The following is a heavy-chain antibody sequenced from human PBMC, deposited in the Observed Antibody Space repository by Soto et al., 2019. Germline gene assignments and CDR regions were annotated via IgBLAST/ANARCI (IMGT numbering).Heavy chain of an antibody. Sequence: WGSLRLSCVASGFTFMSNAMSWVRQAPGKGLEWVSAISVYVAGTYYADSVKGRFTISRDNSKNTLYLQMNRLRADDAAVYYCASDAISIVRRTKNWFDRLGHGTLVIVSA. CDR1: GFTFMSNA. V-gene: IGHV3-23*01. J-gene: IGHJ5*02. D-gene: IGHD3-10*01. CDR3: ASDAISIVRRTKNWFDR. CDR2: ISVYVAGT.